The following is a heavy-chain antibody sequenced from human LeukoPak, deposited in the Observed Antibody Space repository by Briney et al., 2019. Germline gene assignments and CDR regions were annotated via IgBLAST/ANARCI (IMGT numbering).Heavy chain of an antibody. V-gene: IGHV3-66*01. CDR2: IYSGGST. CDR1: GFTVSSNY. Sequence: GGSLRLSCVASGFTVSSNYMSWVRQAPGKGLEWVSVIYSGGSTYYADSVKGRFTISRDNSKNTLYLQMNSLRAEDTAVYYCAKDGGLDWGHFDYWGQGTLVTVSS. D-gene: IGHD7-27*01. CDR3: AKDGGLDWGHFDY. J-gene: IGHJ4*02.